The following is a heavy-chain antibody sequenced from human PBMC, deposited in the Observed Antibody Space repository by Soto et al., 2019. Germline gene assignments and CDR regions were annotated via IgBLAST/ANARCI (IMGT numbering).Heavy chain of an antibody. Sequence: GASVKVSCKASGYTFISHAIHWVRQAPGQGLEWMGWINAVSDNTKYSEKFQGRVTITRDTSASTAYMDLSSLRSEDTAVYYCARGTGSSWFDYWGQGTLVNVSS. D-gene: IGHD6-13*01. CDR1: GYTFISHA. J-gene: IGHJ4*02. CDR3: ARGTGSSWFDY. CDR2: INAVSDNT. V-gene: IGHV1-3*01.